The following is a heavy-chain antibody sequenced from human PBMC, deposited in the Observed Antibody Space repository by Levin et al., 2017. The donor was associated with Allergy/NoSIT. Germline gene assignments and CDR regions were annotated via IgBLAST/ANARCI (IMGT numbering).Heavy chain of an antibody. D-gene: IGHD6-19*01. CDR3: AKEEQWLYRVGFSFHWFDP. J-gene: IGHJ5*02. V-gene: IGHV3-23*01. CDR1: EFPFSSYA. CDR2: ISGSGAST. Sequence: GESLKISCAASEFPFSSYAMNWVRQAPGKGLEWVSAISGSGASTYYADSVKGRFTISRDNSKNTLYLQMNSLRAEDTAVYYCAKEEQWLYRVGFSFHWFDPWGQGTLVTVSS.